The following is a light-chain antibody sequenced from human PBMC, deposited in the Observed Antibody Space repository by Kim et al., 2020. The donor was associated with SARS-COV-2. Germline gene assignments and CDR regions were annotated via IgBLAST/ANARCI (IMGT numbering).Light chain of an antibody. J-gene: IGKJ4*01. CDR2: GAS. CDR1: QTIDSSS. CDR3: QQYGSSLI. Sequence: SSPGERATLSCRASQTIDSSSLAWYQQSHGQAPRLLIYGASYRATDIPDRFSGSGSGTDFVLTINSLEPEDSGVYYCQQYGSSLIFGGGTKVEIK. V-gene: IGKV3-20*01.